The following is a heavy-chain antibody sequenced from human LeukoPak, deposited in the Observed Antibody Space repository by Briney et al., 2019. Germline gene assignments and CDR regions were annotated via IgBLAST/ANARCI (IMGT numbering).Heavy chain of an antibody. CDR1: GYTFTSYG. CDR2: ISAYNGNT. V-gene: IGHV1-18*01. Sequence: ASVKVSCKASGYTFTSYGISWVRQAPGQGLEWMGWISAYNGNTNYAQKLQGRVTMTTDTSTSTAYMELRSLRSEDTAVYYCARDLDTVPEGNYYYYMDVWGKGTTVTVSS. D-gene: IGHD3-9*01. CDR3: ARDLDTVPEGNYYYYMDV. J-gene: IGHJ6*03.